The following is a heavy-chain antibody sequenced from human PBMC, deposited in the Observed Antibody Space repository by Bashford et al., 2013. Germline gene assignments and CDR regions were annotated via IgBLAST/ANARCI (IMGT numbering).Heavy chain of an antibody. CDR1: GYTFTSYG. Sequence: ASVKVSCKASGYTFTSYGISWVRQAPGQGLEWMGWISAYNGNTNYAQKLQGRVTMTTDTSTSTAYMKLTSLRSDDTAVYYCARDPTRIFGVRPPAGYSFGMDVWGQGTTVTVSS. V-gene: IGHV1-18*01. D-gene: IGHD3-3*02. CDR3: ARDPTRIFGVRPPAGYSFGMDV. CDR2: ISAYNGNT. J-gene: IGHJ6*02.